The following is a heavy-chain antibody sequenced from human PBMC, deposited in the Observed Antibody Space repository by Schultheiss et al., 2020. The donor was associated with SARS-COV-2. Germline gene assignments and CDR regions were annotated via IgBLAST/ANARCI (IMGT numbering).Heavy chain of an antibody. Sequence: SETLSLTCTVSGGSISSGGYYWSWIRQHPGKGLEWIGYIYYSGSTNYNPSLKSRVTISVDTSKNQFSLKLSSVTAADTAVYYCARDTYYYDSSGYYAFDIWGQGTMVTVSS. CDR3: ARDTYYYDSSGYYAFDI. D-gene: IGHD3-22*01. J-gene: IGHJ3*02. CDR2: IYYSGST. V-gene: IGHV4-61*08. CDR1: GGSISSGGYY.